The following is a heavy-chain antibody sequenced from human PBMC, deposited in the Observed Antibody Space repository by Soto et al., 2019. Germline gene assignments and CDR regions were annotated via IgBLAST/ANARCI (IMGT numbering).Heavy chain of an antibody. V-gene: IGHV4-34*01. CDR2: INHSVTT. D-gene: IGHD1-1*01. J-gene: IGHJ5*02. CDR3: ARGWRFDP. CDR1: GGSFSGYQ. Sequence: SETLSLTCGVYGGSFSGYQWNWIRQSPWQGLEWIGEINHSVTTKYNPSLESRINLSVDTSKKQFSLKMFSVTAAYTAIYYCARGWRFDPWGQGTQVTVSS.